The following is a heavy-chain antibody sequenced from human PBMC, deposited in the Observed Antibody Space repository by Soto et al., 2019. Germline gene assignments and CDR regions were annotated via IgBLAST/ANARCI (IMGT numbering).Heavy chain of an antibody. V-gene: IGHV3-30*18. CDR3: AKQGSPGVGDIPYYFDY. J-gene: IGHJ4*02. D-gene: IGHD1-26*01. CDR2: ISFDGSNK. Sequence: PGGSLRLSCAASGFTLNSYGMQWVRQAPGKGLEWVAVISFDGSNKWFADSVKGRFTISRDNYKNTLDLQVNSLRPEDTAVYYCAKQGSPGVGDIPYYFDYWGQGTLVTVSS. CDR1: GFTLNSYG.